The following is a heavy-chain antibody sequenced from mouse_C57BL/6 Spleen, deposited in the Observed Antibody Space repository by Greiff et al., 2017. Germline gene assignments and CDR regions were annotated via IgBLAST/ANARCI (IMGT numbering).Heavy chain of an antibody. CDR1: GYTFTGYW. Sequence: VQLQQSGAELMKPGASVKLSCKATGYTFTGYWIEWVKQRPGHGLEWIGEILPGSGYTNYNEKFKGKATITADTSSNTAYMQLSSLTAEDSAIYYCASTVVPYYFDDWGKGTTLTVSS. V-gene: IGHV1-9*01. CDR2: ILPGSGYT. CDR3: ASTVVPYYFDD. D-gene: IGHD1-1*01. J-gene: IGHJ2*01.